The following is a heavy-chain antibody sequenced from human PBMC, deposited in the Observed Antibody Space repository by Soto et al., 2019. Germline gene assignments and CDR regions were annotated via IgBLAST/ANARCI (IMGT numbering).Heavy chain of an antibody. CDR2: INPNTGAT. V-gene: IGHV1-2*02. Sequence: ASVKVSCKASGYSFTGYFVHWVRQAPGPGLEWMGWINPNTGATKCAQKFQGRVTMTRDTSITTAYMELSRLRSDDTAVYYCATEKAYAILTVYKRAGGIDYWGQGTQITVSS. J-gene: IGHJ4*02. CDR3: ATEKAYAILTVYKRAGGIDY. CDR1: GYSFTGYF. D-gene: IGHD3-9*01.